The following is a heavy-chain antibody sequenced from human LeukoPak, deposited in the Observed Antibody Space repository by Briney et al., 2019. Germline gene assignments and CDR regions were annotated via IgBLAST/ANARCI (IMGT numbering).Heavy chain of an antibody. Sequence: PGRSLRLSCAASGFTFSSYGMHWVRQAPGKGLEWVAVIWYDGSNKYYADSVKGRFTISRDNSKNTLYLQMNSLRAEDTAVYYCAREIPYCSSTSCYFDYWGQGTLVTVSS. CDR1: GFTFSSYG. CDR2: IWYDGSNK. D-gene: IGHD2-2*01. CDR3: AREIPYCSSTSCYFDY. V-gene: IGHV3-33*01. J-gene: IGHJ4*02.